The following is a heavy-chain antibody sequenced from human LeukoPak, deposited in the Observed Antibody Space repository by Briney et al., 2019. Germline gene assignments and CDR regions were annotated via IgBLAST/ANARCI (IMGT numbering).Heavy chain of an antibody. CDR2: IYYSGST. V-gene: IGHV4-30-4*01. D-gene: IGHD6-13*01. Sequence: SETLSLTCTVSGGSISSGDYYWSWIRQPPGEGLEWIGYIYYSGSTYYNPSLKSRVTISVDTSKNQFSLKLSSVTAADTAVYYCASSWYRAYYFDYWGQGTLVTVSS. CDR3: ASSWYRAYYFDY. CDR1: GGSISSGDYY. J-gene: IGHJ4*02.